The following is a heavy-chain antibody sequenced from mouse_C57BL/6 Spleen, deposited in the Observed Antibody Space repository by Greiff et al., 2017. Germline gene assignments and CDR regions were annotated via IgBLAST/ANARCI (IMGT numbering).Heavy chain of an antibody. J-gene: IGHJ1*03. V-gene: IGHV6-3*01. CDR3: TGEGYHWYFDV. CDR2: IRLKSDNYAT. Sequence: EVKLMESGGGLVQPGGSMKLSCVASGFTFSNYWMNWVRQSPEKGLEWVAQIRLKSDNYATHYAESVKGRFTISRDDSKSSVYLQMNNLRAEDTGIYYCTGEGYHWYFDVWGTGTTVTVSS. D-gene: IGHD2-2*01. CDR1: GFTFSNYW.